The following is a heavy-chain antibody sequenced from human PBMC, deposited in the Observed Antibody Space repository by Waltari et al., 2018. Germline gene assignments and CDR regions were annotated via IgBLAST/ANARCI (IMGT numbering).Heavy chain of an antibody. CDR3: ARGGVEIPTGFDP. CDR1: GGSFSGYY. CDR2: INHSGST. J-gene: IGHJ5*02. Sequence: QVQLQQWGAGLLKPSETLSLTCAVYGGSFSGYYWSWIRQPPGKGLEWIGEINHSGSTNYNPSLKSRVSIAGDTSKNQFSRKLSSVTAADTAVYYCARGGVEIPTGFDPWGQGTLVTVSS. V-gene: IGHV4-34*01.